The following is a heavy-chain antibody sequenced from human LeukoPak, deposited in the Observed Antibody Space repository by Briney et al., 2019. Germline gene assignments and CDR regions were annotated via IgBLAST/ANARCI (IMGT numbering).Heavy chain of an antibody. Sequence: TPSETLSLTCAVSGGSISGYYWSWIRQPPGKGLEWIGYISYSGNTNYNPSLKSRVTISLDTSKNQLSLKLSSVTAADTAIYYCARDDSSGRMDVWGQGTTVTVSS. D-gene: IGHD3-22*01. CDR3: ARDDSSGRMDV. V-gene: IGHV4-59*01. CDR2: ISYSGNT. CDR1: GGSISGYY. J-gene: IGHJ6*02.